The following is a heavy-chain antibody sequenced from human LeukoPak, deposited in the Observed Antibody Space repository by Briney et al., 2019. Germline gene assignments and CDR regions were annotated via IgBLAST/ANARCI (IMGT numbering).Heavy chain of an antibody. CDR2: IYYSGST. J-gene: IGHJ5*02. Sequence: PSETLSLTCTVSGGSVGSGSYYWSWIRQPPGKGLEWIGYIYYSGSTNYNPSLKSRVTISVDTSKNQFSLKLSSVTAADTAVYYCASLYCSSTSCYGGNWFDPWGQGTLVTVSS. CDR1: GGSVGSGSYY. CDR3: ASLYCSSTSCYGGNWFDP. V-gene: IGHV4-61*01. D-gene: IGHD2-2*01.